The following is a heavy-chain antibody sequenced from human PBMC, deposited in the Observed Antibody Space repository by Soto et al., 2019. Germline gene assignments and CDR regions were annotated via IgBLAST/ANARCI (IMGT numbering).Heavy chain of an antibody. CDR1: GYSFSSYF. Sequence: ASVKVSCKASGYSFSSYFIHWVRQAPGQGLEWMGIIKPSGGVTNYSQKFQGRVTMTRDTSTKTVYMDLTGLRSEDTAIYYCARAPYSSSYFRFELWGGGTLVAVSS. CDR2: IKPSGGVT. V-gene: IGHV1-46*01. J-gene: IGHJ4*02. CDR3: ARAPYSSSYFRFEL. D-gene: IGHD6-6*01.